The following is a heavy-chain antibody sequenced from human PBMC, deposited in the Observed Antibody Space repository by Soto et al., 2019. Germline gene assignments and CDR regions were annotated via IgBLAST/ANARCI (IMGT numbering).Heavy chain of an antibody. J-gene: IGHJ4*02. D-gene: IGHD6-6*01. Sequence: QVQLVESGGGVVQPGRSLRLSCAASGFTFSSYGMHWVRQAPGKGLEWVAVISYDGSNKYYADSVKGRFTISRDNSKNTLYLQMNSLRAEDTAVYYCASEYSSSGWGQGTLVTVSS. CDR1: GFTFSSYG. CDR3: ASEYSSSG. V-gene: IGHV3-30*03. CDR2: ISYDGSNK.